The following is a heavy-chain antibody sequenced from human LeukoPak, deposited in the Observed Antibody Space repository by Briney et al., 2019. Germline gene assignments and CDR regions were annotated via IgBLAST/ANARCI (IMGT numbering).Heavy chain of an antibody. Sequence: GGSLRLSYAVSGFTFSNYAMSWVRQAPGKGLEWVSTISGGDGSTYYADSVKGRFTISRDDSKNTLYLHMNSLRADDTAVYYCAKSRRMVRGVIISIDYWGQGTLVTVSS. V-gene: IGHV3-23*01. CDR2: ISGGDGST. CDR3: AKSRRMVRGVIISIDY. CDR1: GFTFSNYA. J-gene: IGHJ4*02. D-gene: IGHD3-10*01.